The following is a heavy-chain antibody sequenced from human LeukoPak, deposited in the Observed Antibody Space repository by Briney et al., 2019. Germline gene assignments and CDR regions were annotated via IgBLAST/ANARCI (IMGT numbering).Heavy chain of an antibody. V-gene: IGHV1-18*01. J-gene: IGHJ6*02. CDR1: GYTFTSYG. Sequence: GASVKVSCKASGYTFTSYGISWVRQAPGQGLEWMGWISAYNGNTNYAQKLQGRVTMTTDTSTSTAYMELRRLRSDDTAVYYCARSQYCSSTSCYTELYYYYGMDVWGQGTTVTVSS. CDR2: ISAYNGNT. CDR3: ARSQYCSSTSCYTELYYYYGMDV. D-gene: IGHD2-2*02.